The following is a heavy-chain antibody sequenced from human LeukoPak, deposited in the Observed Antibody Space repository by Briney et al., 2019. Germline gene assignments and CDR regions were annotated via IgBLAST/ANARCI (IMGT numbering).Heavy chain of an antibody. CDR1: GFTFGDYA. CDR3: TRVGGLVSRSFDY. J-gene: IGHJ4*02. D-gene: IGHD2-8*01. V-gene: IGHV3-49*03. CDR2: IRSKAYGGTT. Sequence: GGSLRLSCTASGFTFGDYAMSWFRQAPGEGLEWVGFIRSKAYGGTTEYAASVKGRFTISRDDSKSIAYLQMNSLKTEDTAVYYCTRVGGLVSRSFDYWGQGTLVTVSS.